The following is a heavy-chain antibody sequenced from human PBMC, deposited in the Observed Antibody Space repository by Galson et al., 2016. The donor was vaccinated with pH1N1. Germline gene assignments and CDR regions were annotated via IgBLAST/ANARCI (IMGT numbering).Heavy chain of an antibody. J-gene: IGHJ5*02. CDR1: GFSLTTSGVG. D-gene: IGHD3-22*01. CDR2: IYSNDDR. Sequence: PALVKPTQTLTLTCTFSGFSLTTSGVGVGWIRQSSGKALEWLALIYSNDDRRYSPSLKSRLTITKDTSKNQVVLTMANWNPVDTATYYCAQIPIKPGSGYFLNWFDPWGQGIQVTVSS. V-gene: IGHV2-5*01. CDR3: AQIPIKPGSGYFLNWFDP.